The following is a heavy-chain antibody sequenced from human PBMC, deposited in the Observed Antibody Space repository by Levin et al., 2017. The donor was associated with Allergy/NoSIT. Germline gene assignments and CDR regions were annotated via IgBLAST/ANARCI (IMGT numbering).Heavy chain of an antibody. Sequence: ASVKVSCKASGYTFTDYYMHWVRQAPGQGLEWMGWINPDNGGTYYARKFQGRVTMTRDMSISTAHMELRGLTSDDAAMYFCAREGDYYRNWGQGTLVTVSS. V-gene: IGHV1-2*02. CDR2: INPDNGGT. CDR1: GYTFTDYY. J-gene: IGHJ4*02. D-gene: IGHD3-10*01. CDR3: AREGDYYRN.